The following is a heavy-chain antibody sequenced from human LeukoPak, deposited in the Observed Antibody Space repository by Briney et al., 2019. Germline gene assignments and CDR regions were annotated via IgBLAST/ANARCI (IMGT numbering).Heavy chain of an antibody. J-gene: IGHJ2*01. CDR1: GGSISNNNYY. V-gene: IGHV4-39*01. D-gene: IGHD4/OR15-4a*01. CDR3: ARQKYDYGANHWYFDL. Sequence: SETLSLTCTVSGGSISNNNYYWAWIRQPPGKGLECIGSIYYSGSPYYNPSLKSRVTISEDTSKNQVSLNLTSVTAADTAVYYCARQKYDYGANHWYFDLWGRGTLVTVSS. CDR2: IYYSGSP.